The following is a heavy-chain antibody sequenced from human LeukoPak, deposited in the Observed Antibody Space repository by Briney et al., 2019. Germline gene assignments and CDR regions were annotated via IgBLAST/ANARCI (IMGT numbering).Heavy chain of an antibody. CDR1: GYSISSGYY. CDR2: MYHSGST. J-gene: IGHJ4*02. Sequence: SETLSLTCSVSGYSISSGYYWGWIRQPPGKGLEWIGSMYHSGSTYYNPSLKSRVTISVDTSKNQFSLKLSSVTAADTAVYYCAREGDPTGSYYNYWGQGILVTVSS. V-gene: IGHV4-38-2*02. D-gene: IGHD3-10*01. CDR3: AREGDPTGSYYNY.